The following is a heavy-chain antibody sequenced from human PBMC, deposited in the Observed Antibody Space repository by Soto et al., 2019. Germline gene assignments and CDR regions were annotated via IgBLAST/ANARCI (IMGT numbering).Heavy chain of an antibody. Sequence: QVQLQQWGAGLLKPSETLSLNCAVNGGSLSGYYWSWIRQPPGKGLEWIGEIKDGGRTNYSPSLKSXXTXSXXTSNIQFSLRLYSVTAADTGVYYCARGQEGVVATHWDQGTLVTVSS. CDR2: IKDGGRT. CDR3: ARGQEGVVATH. J-gene: IGHJ4*02. V-gene: IGHV4-34*01. CDR1: GGSLSGYY. D-gene: IGHD5-12*01.